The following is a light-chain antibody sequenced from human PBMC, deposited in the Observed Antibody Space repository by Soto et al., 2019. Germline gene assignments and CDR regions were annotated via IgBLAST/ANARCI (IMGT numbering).Light chain of an antibody. CDR3: QQFNSYSLT. Sequence: DIQLTQSPSFLSASVGDRVTITCRASQGIRKYVAWYQQHPGKAPKLLISAASTLRDGVPSRFSGSASGTEFTLTISSLQPEDLATYYCQQFNSYSLTFGGGTKVEIK. CDR1: QGIRKY. J-gene: IGKJ4*01. V-gene: IGKV1-9*01. CDR2: AAS.